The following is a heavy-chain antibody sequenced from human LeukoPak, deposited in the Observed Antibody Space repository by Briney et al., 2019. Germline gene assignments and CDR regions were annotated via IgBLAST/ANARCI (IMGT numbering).Heavy chain of an antibody. Sequence: GGSLRLSCAASGFIFSDYYMTWIRQAPGKGLEWLSYISGSDSDTNYADSVKGRFTTSRDNAKNSLYLQMNSLRAEGTAVYYCARVGSIAAAGTPDYWGQGTLVTVSS. J-gene: IGHJ4*02. CDR1: GFIFSDYY. CDR3: ARVGSIAAAGTPDY. V-gene: IGHV3-11*06. CDR2: ISGSDSDT. D-gene: IGHD6-13*01.